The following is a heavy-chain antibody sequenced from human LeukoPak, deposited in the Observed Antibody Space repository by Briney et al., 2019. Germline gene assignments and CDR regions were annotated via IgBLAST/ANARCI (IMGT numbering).Heavy chain of an antibody. D-gene: IGHD3-3*01. CDR1: GGSFSGYY. Sequence: SETLSLTCAVYGGSFSGYYWSWIRQPPGKGLEWIGEINHSGSTNYNPSLKSRVTISVDTSKNQFSLKLSSVTAADTAVCYCARRPNYDFWSGGHYYFDYWGQGTLVTVSS. V-gene: IGHV4-34*01. J-gene: IGHJ4*02. CDR3: ARRPNYDFWSGGHYYFDY. CDR2: INHSGST.